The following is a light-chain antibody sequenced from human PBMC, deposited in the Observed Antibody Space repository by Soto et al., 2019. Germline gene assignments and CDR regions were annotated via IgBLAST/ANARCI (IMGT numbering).Light chain of an antibody. CDR1: QTIGRNY. Sequence: IVLTQSPATLSLSPGETATLSCRASQTIGRNYLAWYQQKPGQAHRLLIFGTLTRATGIPDRFRGSGSVTDFTLTISRLEPEDFAVYYYQQYASSPVLTFGGGTKVEIK. CDR3: QQYASSPVLT. J-gene: IGKJ4*01. V-gene: IGKV3-20*01. CDR2: GTL.